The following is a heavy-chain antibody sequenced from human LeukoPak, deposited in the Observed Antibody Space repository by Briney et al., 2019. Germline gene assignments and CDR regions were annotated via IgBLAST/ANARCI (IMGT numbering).Heavy chain of an antibody. J-gene: IGHJ4*02. V-gene: IGHV4-4*02. Sequence: SETLSLTCAVSGGSISSSNWWSWVRQPPGKGLEWIGEIYHSGSTNYNPSLKSRVTISVDKSKNQFSLKLSSVTAADTAVYYCASTPGDYGGNSDYWGQGTLVTVSS. CDR3: ASTPGDYGGNSDY. CDR2: IYHSGST. CDR1: GGSISSSNW. D-gene: IGHD4-23*01.